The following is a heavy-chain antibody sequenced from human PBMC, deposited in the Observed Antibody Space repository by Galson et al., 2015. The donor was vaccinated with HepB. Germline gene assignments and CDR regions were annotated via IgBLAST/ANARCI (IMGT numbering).Heavy chain of an antibody. J-gene: IGHJ5*02. V-gene: IGHV4-4*07. CDR1: GGSISGDY. CDR3: ARDREVGMPTSDFYHNYFDP. CDR2: IFASGST. Sequence: LSLTCTVSGGSISGDYWSWIRQPAGKGLEWIGRIFASGSTNYNPSLKSRVTISADTSKNHLSLKLTSVTAADTAVYFCARDREVGMPTSDFYHNYFDPWGQGTLVTVSS. D-gene: IGHD3/OR15-3a*01.